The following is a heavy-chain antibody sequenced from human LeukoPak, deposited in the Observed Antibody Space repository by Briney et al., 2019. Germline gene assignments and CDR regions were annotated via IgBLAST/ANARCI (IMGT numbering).Heavy chain of an antibody. V-gene: IGHV3-21*01. Sequence: GGSLRLSCAASGFTFSSYRMNWVRQAPGKGLEWVSSISSSSSLRKYADSEKGRFAISRDNAKNSLYLQMNSLRAEDTAVYYCARMPSYSNYAYYFMDVWGKGTTVTVSS. CDR1: GFTFSSYR. D-gene: IGHD4-11*01. J-gene: IGHJ6*03. CDR2: ISSSSSLR. CDR3: ARMPSYSNYAYYFMDV.